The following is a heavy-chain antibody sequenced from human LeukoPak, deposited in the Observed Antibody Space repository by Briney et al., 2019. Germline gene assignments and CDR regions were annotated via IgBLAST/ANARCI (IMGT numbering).Heavy chain of an antibody. J-gene: IGHJ4*02. Sequence: SETLSLTCAVYGGSFSGYYWSWIRQPPGKGLEWIGEINHSGSTNYNPSLKSRVTISVDTSKNQFSLKLSSVTAADTAVYYCARKQKNSSSWYDYWGQGTLVTVSS. V-gene: IGHV4-34*01. D-gene: IGHD6-13*01. CDR2: INHSGST. CDR3: ARKQKNSSSWYDY. CDR1: GGSFSGYY.